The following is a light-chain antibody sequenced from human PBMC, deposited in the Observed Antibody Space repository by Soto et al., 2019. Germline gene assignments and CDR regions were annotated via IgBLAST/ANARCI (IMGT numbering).Light chain of an antibody. CDR2: AAS. CDR1: QGIGDE. J-gene: IGKJ4*02. CDR3: QQANSFPRT. V-gene: IGKV1-6*01. Sequence: AIQMIQSPSSLSASVGDRFTIPCRASQGIGDELGWYQQKAGKAPDLRFSAASRLQSGVPSRCNGRGAGADFTLTISSLQTAVFATYYCQQANSFPRTFGGGTKV.